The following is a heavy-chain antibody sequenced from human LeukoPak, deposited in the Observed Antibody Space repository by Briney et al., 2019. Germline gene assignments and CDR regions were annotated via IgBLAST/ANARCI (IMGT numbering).Heavy chain of an antibody. CDR3: ARLGYSYGLYYFDY. J-gene: IGHJ4*02. CDR1: GYTFTSYG. D-gene: IGHD5-18*01. V-gene: IGHV1-18*01. CDR2: LSAYNGNT. Sequence: ASVKVSCKASGYTFTSYGISWVRQAPGQGLEWMGWLSAYNGNTNYAQKLQGRVTMTTDTSTSTAYMELRSLRSDDTAVYYCARLGYSYGLYYFDYWGQGTLVTVSS.